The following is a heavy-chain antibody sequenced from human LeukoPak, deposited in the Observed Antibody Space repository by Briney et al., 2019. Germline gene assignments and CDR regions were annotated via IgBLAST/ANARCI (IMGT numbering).Heavy chain of an antibody. CDR2: INHSGST. V-gene: IGHV4-34*01. CDR1: VGSFSGYY. D-gene: IGHD3-10*01. J-gene: IGHJ4*02. CDR3: ARGENSFYGSGSYHQPFDY. Sequence: SETLSLTCAVYVGSFSGYYWSWIRQPPGEGLEWIGEINHSGSTNYNPSLKTRVTILVDTSKNQFSLKLSSVTAADTAVYYCARGENSFYGSGSYHQPFDYWGQGTLVTVSS.